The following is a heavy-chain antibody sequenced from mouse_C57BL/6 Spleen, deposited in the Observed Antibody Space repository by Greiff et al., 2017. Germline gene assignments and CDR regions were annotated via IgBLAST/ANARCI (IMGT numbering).Heavy chain of an antibody. J-gene: IGHJ3*01. V-gene: IGHV1-55*01. CDR1: GYTFTSYW. D-gene: IGHD2-5*01. CDR3: ARRDSNYVGCFAY. Sequence: QVQLQQSGAELVKPGASVQMSCKASGYTFTSYWITWVKQRPGQGLEWIGDIYPGSSSTNYNEKFKSKATLTVDTSSSTAYMQLSSLTSEDSAVXYCARRDSNYVGCFAYWGQGTLVTVSA. CDR2: IYPGSSST.